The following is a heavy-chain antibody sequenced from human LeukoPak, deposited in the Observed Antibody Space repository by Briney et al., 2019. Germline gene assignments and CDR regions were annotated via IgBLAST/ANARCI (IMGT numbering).Heavy chain of an antibody. CDR3: ARSSSGITIFGVVISFDY. CDR1: GGSISSYY. Sequence: SETLSLTCTVSGGSISSYYWSWIRQPPGKGLEWIGYIYYSGSTNYNPSLKSRVTISVDTSKNQFSLKLSSVTAADTAVYYCARSSSGITIFGVVISFDYWGQGTLVTVSS. V-gene: IGHV4-59*01. D-gene: IGHD3-3*01. CDR2: IYYSGST. J-gene: IGHJ4*02.